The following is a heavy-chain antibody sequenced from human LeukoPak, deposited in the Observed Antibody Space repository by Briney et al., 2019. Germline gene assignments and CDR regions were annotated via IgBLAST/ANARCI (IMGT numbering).Heavy chain of an antibody. D-gene: IGHD3-16*01. V-gene: IGHV2-5*02. CDR1: GFSLTTSGVG. J-gene: IGHJ3*01. CDR3: AHIMITCGGVTRDDAFNF. CDR2: IYWDNDD. Sequence: SGPTLVNPTQTLTLTCSFSGFSLTTSGVGVGWIRQPPGKALEWLAIIYWDNDDRYSPSLKSRLTITKDTSKNQVFLIMSDLDPVDTATYYCAHIMITCGGVTRDDAFNFWGQGTMVTVSS.